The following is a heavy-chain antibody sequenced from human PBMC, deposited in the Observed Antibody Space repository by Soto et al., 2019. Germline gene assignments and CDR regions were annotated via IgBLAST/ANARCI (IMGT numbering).Heavy chain of an antibody. CDR2: ISHDGSNK. J-gene: IGHJ4*02. CDR1: GFPFISYG. CDR3: AKDKVPVVVPAPFDY. V-gene: IGHV3-30*18. D-gene: IGHD2-21*02. Sequence: GGSLRLSCAASGFPFISYGMRWVRQATGKGLEWVAVISHDGSNKYYADSVKGRFTVSRDKSKNTLYLQVNSLRAEDTAVYYCAKDKVPVVVPAPFDYWGQGTLVTVSS.